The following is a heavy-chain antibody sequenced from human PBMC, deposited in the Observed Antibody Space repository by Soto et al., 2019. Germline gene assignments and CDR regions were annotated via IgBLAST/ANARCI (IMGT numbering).Heavy chain of an antibody. CDR2: IKSKTDGGTT. CDR3: TTGYGAERSYYYYCYMAV. J-gene: IGHJ6*03. Sequence: GSLRLSCAASGFTFSNAWMSWVRQAPGKGLEWVGRIKSKTDGGTTDYAAPVKGRFTISRDDSKNTLYLQMNSLKTEDTAVYYCTTGYGAERSYYYYCYMAVWGKGTTVTVSS. CDR1: GFTFSNAW. V-gene: IGHV3-15*01. D-gene: IGHD3-10*01.